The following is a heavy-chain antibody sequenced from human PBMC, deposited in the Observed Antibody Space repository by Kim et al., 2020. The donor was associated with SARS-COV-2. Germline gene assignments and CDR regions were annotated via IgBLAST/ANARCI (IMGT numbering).Heavy chain of an antibody. D-gene: IGHD3-22*01. Sequence: GGSLRLSCAASGFTFSSYAMSWVRQAPGKGLEWVSAISGSGGSTYYADSVKGRFTISRDNSKNTLYLQMNSLRAEDTAVYYCAKKTKSYYDSSGYFDYWCQGTLVTVSS. CDR2: ISGSGGST. V-gene: IGHV3-23*01. CDR3: AKKTKSYYDSSGYFDY. CDR1: GFTFSSYA. J-gene: IGHJ4*02.